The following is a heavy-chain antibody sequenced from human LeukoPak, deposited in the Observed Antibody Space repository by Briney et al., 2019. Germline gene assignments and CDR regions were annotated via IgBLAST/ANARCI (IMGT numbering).Heavy chain of an antibody. CDR3: ALEYSSFNWFDP. V-gene: IGHV1-69*05. CDR2: IIPIFGTA. D-gene: IGHD6-6*01. Sequence: SVKVSCKASGGTFSSYAISWVRQAPGQGLEWMGGIIPIFGTANYAQKFQGRVTITTDESTSTAYMELSSLRSEDTAVYYCALEYSSFNWFDPWGQGTLVTVSS. J-gene: IGHJ5*02. CDR1: GGTFSSYA.